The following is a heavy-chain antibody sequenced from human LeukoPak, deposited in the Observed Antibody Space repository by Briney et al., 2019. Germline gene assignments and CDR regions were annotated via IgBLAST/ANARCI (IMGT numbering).Heavy chain of an antibody. CDR1: GGSISSYY. J-gene: IGHJ4*02. V-gene: IGHV4-59*01. Sequence: SETLSLTCTVSGGSISSYYWSWIRQPPGKGLEWIGYIHYSGSTNNNPSLKSRVTISVDTSKNQFSLKLTSVTAADTAVYYCARNYDFWSGYLDYWGQGTLVTVSS. CDR2: IHYSGST. D-gene: IGHD3-3*01. CDR3: ARNYDFWSGYLDY.